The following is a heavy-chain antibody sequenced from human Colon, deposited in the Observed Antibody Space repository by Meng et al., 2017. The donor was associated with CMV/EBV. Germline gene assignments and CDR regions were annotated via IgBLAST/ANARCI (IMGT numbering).Heavy chain of an antibody. D-gene: IGHD5-18*01. CDR1: GGSISSYY. Sequence: QVRLQESGPGLVKPWGTRSLSSTVSGGSISSYYWSWIRQPAGKGLEWIGRIYPSGFPKYKPSLESRVTMSADTSKNQISLKLTSVTAADTAVYYCARAQYTYGYWIFDYWGQGTLVTVSS. V-gene: IGHV4-4*07. J-gene: IGHJ4*02. CDR3: ARAQYTYGYWIFDY. CDR2: IYPSGFP.